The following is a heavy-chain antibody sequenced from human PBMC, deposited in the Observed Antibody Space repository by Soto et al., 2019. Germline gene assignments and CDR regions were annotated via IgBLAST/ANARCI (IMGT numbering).Heavy chain of an antibody. CDR3: AKDRREGANSAIYFDF. V-gene: IGHV3-23*01. CDR1: GFKFSNYA. Sequence: GGSLRLSCAASGFKFSNYAMSWVRQAPGKGLEWVSLISATGGGTYYADSVKGRFTISRDNSHHTLYLQVHSLTAEDTAVYYCAKDRREGANSAIYFDFWSQGAQVTVPP. J-gene: IGHJ4*02. D-gene: IGHD2-15*01. CDR2: ISATGGGT.